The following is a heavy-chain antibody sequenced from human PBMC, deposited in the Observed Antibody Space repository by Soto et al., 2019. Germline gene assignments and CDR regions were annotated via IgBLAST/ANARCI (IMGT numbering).Heavy chain of an antibody. CDR3: ARGRFRLVDATPDGNWFDP. CDR1: GYTFTSYA. CDR2: INTNTGNP. Sequence: QVQLVQSGSELKKPGASVKVSCKASGYTFTSYAMNWVRQAPGQGLEWMGWINTNTGNPTYAQGFTGRFVFSLDTSVSTAYLQICSLKAEDTAVYYCARGRFRLVDATPDGNWFDPWGQGTLVTVSS. J-gene: IGHJ5*02. D-gene: IGHD2-15*01. V-gene: IGHV7-4-1*01.